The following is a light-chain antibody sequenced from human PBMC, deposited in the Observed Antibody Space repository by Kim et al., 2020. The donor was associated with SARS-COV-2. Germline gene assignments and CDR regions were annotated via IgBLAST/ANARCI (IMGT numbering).Light chain of an antibody. Sequence: QRVTISCPGSSSNIGAGYDVHWYQQLPGTAPKLLIYGNSNRPSGVPDRFSGSKSGTSASLAITGLQAEDEADYYCQSYDSSLSGVVFGGGTKVTVL. CDR2: GNS. V-gene: IGLV1-40*01. CDR3: QSYDSSLSGVV. J-gene: IGLJ2*01. CDR1: SSNIGAGYD.